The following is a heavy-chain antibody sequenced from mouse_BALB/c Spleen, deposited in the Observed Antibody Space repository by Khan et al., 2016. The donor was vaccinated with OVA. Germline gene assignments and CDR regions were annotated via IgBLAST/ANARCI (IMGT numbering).Heavy chain of an antibody. V-gene: IGHV2-2*02. CDR3: ARNYDYDEGLAY. J-gene: IGHJ3*01. Sequence: VELVESGPGLVQPSQSLSITCTVSGFSLTTYGVHWVRQSPGKGLEWLGVIWSGGSSAYNAAFISRLSISKDSSKSQVFFKMNSLQVNDTAIYYCARNYDYDEGLAYWGQGTLVTVSA. CDR2: IWSGGSS. D-gene: IGHD2-4*01. CDR1: GFSLTTYG.